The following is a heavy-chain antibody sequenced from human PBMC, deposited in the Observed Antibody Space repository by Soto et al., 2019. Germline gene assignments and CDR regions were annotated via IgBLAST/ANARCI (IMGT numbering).Heavy chain of an antibody. V-gene: IGHV4-31*03. CDR2: IYYSGST. Sequence: TLSLTCTVSGGSISSGGYYWSFSRQHPGKGLEWIGYIYYSGSTYYNPSLKSRVTISVDTSKNQFSLKLSSVTAADTAVYYCARKDSSGYLFDYWGQGTLVTVSS. D-gene: IGHD3-22*01. CDR1: GGSISSGGYY. J-gene: IGHJ4*02. CDR3: ARKDSSGYLFDY.